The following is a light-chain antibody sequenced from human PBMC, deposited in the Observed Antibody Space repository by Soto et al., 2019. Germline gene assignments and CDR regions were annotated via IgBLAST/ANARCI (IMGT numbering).Light chain of an antibody. CDR3: SSYAGSNNLV. V-gene: IGLV2-8*01. CDR2: EVI. CDR1: SSAVGGYNY. J-gene: IGLJ2*01. Sequence: QSVLTQPPSASGSPGQSFTISCTGTSSAVGGYNYVSWYQQHPGKAPKLMIYEVIKRPSGVPDRFSGSKSGNTASLTVSGLQAEDEADYYCSSYAGSNNLVFGGGTKVTVL.